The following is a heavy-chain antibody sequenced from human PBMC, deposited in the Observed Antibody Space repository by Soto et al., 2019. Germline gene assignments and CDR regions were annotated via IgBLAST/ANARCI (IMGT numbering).Heavy chain of an antibody. CDR2: INSDGSST. D-gene: IGHD4-17*01. Sequence: EVQLVESGGGLVQPGGSLRLSCAASGFTFSSYWMHWVRQAPGKGLVWVSRINSDGSSTSYADSVKGRFTICRDNAKNTLYLQMNILRAEDTTVYYCARGSHGDRGGGFDPWGQGTLVTVSS. CDR1: GFTFSSYW. CDR3: ARGSHGDRGGGFDP. J-gene: IGHJ5*02. V-gene: IGHV3-74*01.